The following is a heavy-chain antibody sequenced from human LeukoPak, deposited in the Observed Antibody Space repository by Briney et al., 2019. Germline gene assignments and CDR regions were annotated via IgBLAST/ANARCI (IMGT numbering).Heavy chain of an antibody. V-gene: IGHV3-74*01. CDR1: GFTFSSYW. D-gene: IGHD1-26*01. Sequence: GGSLRLSYAASGFTFSSYWMHWVRQAPGKGLVWVSRINSDGSSTSYADSVKGRFTISRDNAKNTLYLQMNSLRAEDTAVYYCARDYRGSYYDYWGQGTLVTVSS. CDR3: ARDYRGSYYDY. J-gene: IGHJ4*02. CDR2: INSDGSST.